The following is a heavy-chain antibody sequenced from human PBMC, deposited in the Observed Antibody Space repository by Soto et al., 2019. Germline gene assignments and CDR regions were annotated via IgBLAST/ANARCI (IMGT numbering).Heavy chain of an antibody. Sequence: LRLSCAASGFTFSSYAMSWVRQAPGKGLEWVSAISGSGGSTYYADSVKGRFTISRDNSKNTLYLQMNSLRAEDTAVYYCAKPKRAYDILTGYYPFFWGQGTLVTVSS. CDR1: GFTFSSYA. D-gene: IGHD3-9*01. V-gene: IGHV3-23*01. CDR2: ISGSGGST. J-gene: IGHJ4*02. CDR3: AKPKRAYDILTGYYPFF.